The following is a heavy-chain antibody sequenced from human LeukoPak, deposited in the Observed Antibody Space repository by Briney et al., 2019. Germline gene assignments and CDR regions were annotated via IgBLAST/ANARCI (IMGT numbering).Heavy chain of an antibody. CDR3: AKVGGLRGCYYYGMDV. Sequence: GGSLRLSCAASGFTFSSYGMHWVRQAPGKGLEWVAVISYDGSNKYYADSVKGRFTISRDNSKNTLYLQMNSLRAEDTAVYYCAKVGGLRGCYYYGMDVWGQGTTVTVSS. J-gene: IGHJ6*02. D-gene: IGHD5-12*01. CDR1: GFTFSSYG. V-gene: IGHV3-30*18. CDR2: ISYDGSNK.